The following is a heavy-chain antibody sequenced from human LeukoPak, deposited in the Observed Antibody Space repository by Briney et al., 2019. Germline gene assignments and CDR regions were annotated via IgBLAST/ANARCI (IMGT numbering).Heavy chain of an antibody. J-gene: IGHJ6*02. D-gene: IGHD2-15*01. V-gene: IGHV6-1*01. CDR1: GDKVSSNSAA. Sequence: SQTLSLTCAISGDKVSSNSAAWNWIRQSPSRGLEWLGRTYYRSKWYNDYAGSVQGRIIINADTSKNQFSLQLKSVTPEDTAVYYCAREEVFEPATHYYGMDVWGQGTTVTVSS. CDR3: AREEVFEPATHYYGMDV. CDR2: TYYRSKWYN.